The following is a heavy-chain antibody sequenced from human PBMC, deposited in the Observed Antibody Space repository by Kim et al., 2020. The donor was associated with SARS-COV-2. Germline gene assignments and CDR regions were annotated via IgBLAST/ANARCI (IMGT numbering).Heavy chain of an antibody. D-gene: IGHD2-2*01. CDR1: GGSISSGGYY. J-gene: IGHJ3*02. CDR2: TYYSGST. V-gene: IGHV4-31*01. CDR3: ARAPLGYCSSTSCTGAFDI. Sequence: SETLSLTCTVSGGSISSGGYYWGWIRQHPGKGLEWIGYTYYSGSTYYNPSLKSPVTISVDTSKNQFSLKLSSVTAADTAVYYCARAPLGYCSSTSCTGAFDIWGQGTMVTVSS.